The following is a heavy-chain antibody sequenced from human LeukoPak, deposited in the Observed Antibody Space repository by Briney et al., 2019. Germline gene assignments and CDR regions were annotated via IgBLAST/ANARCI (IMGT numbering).Heavy chain of an antibody. CDR2: VSAYNGNT. V-gene: IGHV1-18*01. Sequence: ASVTVSCKASGYSFTSYGISWVRQAPGQGLEWMGWVSAYNGNTNSAQKFQGRVTMTTDASTSTAYMELRRVRSDDTAVYYCAKDCSGGTCYFDYWGQGTLVTVSS. D-gene: IGHD2-15*01. J-gene: IGHJ4*02. CDR1: GYSFTSYG. CDR3: AKDCSGGTCYFDY.